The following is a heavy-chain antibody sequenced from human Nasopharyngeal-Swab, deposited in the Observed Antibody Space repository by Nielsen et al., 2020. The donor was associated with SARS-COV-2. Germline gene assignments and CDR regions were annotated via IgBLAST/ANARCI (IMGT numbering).Heavy chain of an antibody. J-gene: IGHJ6*03. V-gene: IGHV4-31*02. CDR3: ARVSRYYYMDV. CDR2: IYYSGST. Sequence: WIRPPPGKGLERIGYIYYSGSTYYNPSLKSRVTISVDTSKNQFSLKLSSVTAADTAVYYCARVSRYYYMDVWGKGTTVTVSS.